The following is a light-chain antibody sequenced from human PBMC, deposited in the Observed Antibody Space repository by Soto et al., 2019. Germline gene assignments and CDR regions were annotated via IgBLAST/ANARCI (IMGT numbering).Light chain of an antibody. CDR3: QQSYTTPRT. Sequence: DIPMTQSPSSLSASVGDRVSVTCRASQSISTFLNWYQQRPGEAPKLLIYAASRLQSGVPSRFSGSGSGADFTLTIGSLQPEDFATYYWQQSYTTPRTFGQGTKVEVK. CDR1: QSISTF. J-gene: IGKJ1*01. CDR2: AAS. V-gene: IGKV1-39*01.